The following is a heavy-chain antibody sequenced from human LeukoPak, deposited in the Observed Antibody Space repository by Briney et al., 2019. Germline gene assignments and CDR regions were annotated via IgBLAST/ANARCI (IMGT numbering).Heavy chain of an antibody. CDR1: GFTFSTYS. J-gene: IGHJ4*02. V-gene: IGHV3-48*01. D-gene: IGHD3-3*01. CDR3: ARVAGRYDFWSGPPF. CDR2: ISSSSTTI. Sequence: GGSLRLSCAASGFTFSTYSMNWVRQAPGKGLEWVSYISSSSTTIYYADSVKGRFTISRDNAENSLYLQMNSLRAGDTAVYYCARVAGRYDFWSGPPFWGQGTLVTVSS.